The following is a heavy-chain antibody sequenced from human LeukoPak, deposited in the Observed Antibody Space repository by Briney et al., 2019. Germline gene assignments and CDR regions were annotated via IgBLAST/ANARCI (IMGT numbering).Heavy chain of an antibody. Sequence: GGSLRLSCAASGFTFSSYGMHWVRQAPGKGLEWVAVIWYDGSNKYYADSVKGRFTISRDNSKNTPYLQMNSLRAEDTAVYYCARDIDSSGYSFPGNWGQGTLVTVSS. D-gene: IGHD3-22*01. CDR2: IWYDGSNK. V-gene: IGHV3-33*01. CDR3: ARDIDSSGYSFPGN. J-gene: IGHJ4*02. CDR1: GFTFSSYG.